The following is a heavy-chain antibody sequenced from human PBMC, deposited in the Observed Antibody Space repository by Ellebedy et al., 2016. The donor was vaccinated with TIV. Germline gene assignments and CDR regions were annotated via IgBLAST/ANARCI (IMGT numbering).Heavy chain of an antibody. CDR1: GFTFSTYA. CDR2: LTTGGVT. D-gene: IGHD3-10*01. J-gene: IGHJ4*02. CDR3: AKDSGRSGWISDY. Sequence: GESLKISCVVSGFTFSTYAMRWFRQAPGKGLEWVSALTTGGVTFYADSVKGRFTISRDSSKNTLYLQMNNLRVEDTAIYFCAKDSGRSGWISDYWGQGTLVTVSS. V-gene: IGHV3-23*01.